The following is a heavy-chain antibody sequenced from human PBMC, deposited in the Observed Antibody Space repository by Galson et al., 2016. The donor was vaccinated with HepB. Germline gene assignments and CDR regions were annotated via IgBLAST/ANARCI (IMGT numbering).Heavy chain of an antibody. CDR3: ATASHQLGDYGEWNAYDI. Sequence: SVKVSCKASGHTFSAYYMHWVRQAPGQGLEWVAWISPNSGGTKSAQKFPGRVTVTRDTSVTTVYMDLSRLTSDDTAVYFCATASHQLGDYGEWNAYDIWGQGTIVTVSS. D-gene: IGHD3-16*01. CDR1: GHTFSAYY. V-gene: IGHV1-2*02. J-gene: IGHJ3*02. CDR2: ISPNSGGT.